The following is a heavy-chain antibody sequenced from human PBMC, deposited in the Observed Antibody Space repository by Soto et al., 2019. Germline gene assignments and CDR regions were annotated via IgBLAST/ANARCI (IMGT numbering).Heavy chain of an antibody. CDR2: IRGNGASR. D-gene: IGHD3-22*01. CDR1: GFTFSSYG. Sequence: PGGSLRLSCAASGFTFSSYGMSWVRQAPRKGLEWVSTIRGNGASRYYAESVRGRFTISRDNSKNTLYLQMNSLRAEDTAVYYCAKARPLYYYDSGGYPFHYWGQGTLVTVSS. CDR3: AKARPLYYYDSGGYPFHY. J-gene: IGHJ4*02. V-gene: IGHV3-23*01.